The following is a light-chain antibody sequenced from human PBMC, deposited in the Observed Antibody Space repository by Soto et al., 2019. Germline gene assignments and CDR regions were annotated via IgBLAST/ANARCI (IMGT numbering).Light chain of an antibody. V-gene: IGKV1-39*01. CDR2: AAS. Sequence: DIQMTQSPSSLSASVGDRVTITCRASQSISSYLNWYQQKPGKAPKLLIYAASSLQSGVPSRFSGSGSGTDFTLTISSLQPEDFATYYCRQYNSYPLTFGGGTKVDIK. J-gene: IGKJ4*01. CDR1: QSISSY. CDR3: RQYNSYPLT.